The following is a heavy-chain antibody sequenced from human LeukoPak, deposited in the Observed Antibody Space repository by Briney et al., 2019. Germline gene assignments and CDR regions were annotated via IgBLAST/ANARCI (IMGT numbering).Heavy chain of an antibody. D-gene: IGHD6-13*01. V-gene: IGHV1-46*01. CDR1: GYTFTSYY. CDR2: INPSGGST. CDR3: ARDQGSSSWYYYGMDV. Sequence: GASVKVSCKASGYTFTSYYMHWVRQAPGQGLEWMGIINPSGGSTSYAQKFQGRVTMTRDTSTSTVYMELSSLRSEDTAVYYCARDQGSSSWYYYGMDVWGQGTTVTVSS. J-gene: IGHJ6*02.